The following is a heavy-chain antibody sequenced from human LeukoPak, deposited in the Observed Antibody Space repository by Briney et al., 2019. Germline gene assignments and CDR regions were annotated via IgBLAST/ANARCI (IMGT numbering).Heavy chain of an antibody. V-gene: IGHV1-69*13. CDR2: IIPIFGTA. Sequence: SVKVSCKASGGTFSSYAISWVRQAPGQGLEWMGGIIPIFGTANYAQKFQGRVTITADESTSTAYMELSSLRSEDTAVYYCARRIVATMGAFDIWGQGTMVTVSS. CDR3: ARRIVATMGAFDI. CDR1: GGTFSSYA. J-gene: IGHJ3*02. D-gene: IGHD5-12*01.